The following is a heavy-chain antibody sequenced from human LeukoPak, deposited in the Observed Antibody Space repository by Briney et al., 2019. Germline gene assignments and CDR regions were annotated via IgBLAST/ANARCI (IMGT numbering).Heavy chain of an antibody. J-gene: IGHJ4*02. CDR2: ISSSSSII. Sequence: GGSLRLSCAASGFTFSTYSMNWVRQAPGKGLEWVSYISSSSSIIYYADSVKGRFTISRDNAKNSLYLQMNSLRAEDTAVYYCARGSTYYDSSGQVPFDYWGQGTLVTVSS. CDR3: ARGSTYYDSSGQVPFDY. V-gene: IGHV3-48*01. D-gene: IGHD3-22*01. CDR1: GFTFSTYS.